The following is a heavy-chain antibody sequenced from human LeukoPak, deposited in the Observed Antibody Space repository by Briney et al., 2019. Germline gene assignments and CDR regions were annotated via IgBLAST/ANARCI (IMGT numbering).Heavy chain of an antibody. V-gene: IGHV4-59*02. CDR2: IYYSGST. CDR1: GGSVSSYY. Sequence: SETLSLTCTVSGGSVSSYYWSWIRQPPGKGLEWIGYIYYSGSTNYNPSLKSRVTISVDTSKNQFSLKLSSVTAADTAVYYCARANTYYYDSSGYYDYWGQGTLVTVSS. CDR3: ARANTYYYDSSGYYDY. D-gene: IGHD3-22*01. J-gene: IGHJ4*02.